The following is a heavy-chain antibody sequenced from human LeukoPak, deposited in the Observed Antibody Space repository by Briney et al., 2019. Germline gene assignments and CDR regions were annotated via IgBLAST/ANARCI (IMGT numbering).Heavy chain of an antibody. V-gene: IGHV1-2*05. CDR2: INPNSGDT. CDR3: ARGYCSGGTCYLVENWFDP. CDR1: GYTFTVYY. D-gene: IGHD2-15*01. Sequence: ASVKVSCKASGYTFTVYYMYWVRQAPGHGLEWMGRINPNSGDTDYAQNFQGRVTMTRDTSISTAYMELNNLRSDDTDVYYCARGYCSGGTCYLVENWFDPWGQGTLVTVSS. J-gene: IGHJ5*02.